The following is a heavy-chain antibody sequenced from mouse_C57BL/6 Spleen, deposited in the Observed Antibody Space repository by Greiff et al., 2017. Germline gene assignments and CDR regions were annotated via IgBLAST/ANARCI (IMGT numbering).Heavy chain of an antibody. CDR3: TRSIYYGYDGGAWFAY. V-gene: IGHV1-15*01. CDR1: GYTFTDYE. Sequence: QVQLQQSGAELVRPGASVTLSCKASGYTFTDYEMHWVKQTPVHGLAWIGAIDPETGGTAYNQKFKGKAILTADNSSSTAYVELRSLTSEDSAVYYCTRSIYYGYDGGAWFAYWGQGTLVTVSA. J-gene: IGHJ3*01. CDR2: IDPETGGT. D-gene: IGHD2-2*01.